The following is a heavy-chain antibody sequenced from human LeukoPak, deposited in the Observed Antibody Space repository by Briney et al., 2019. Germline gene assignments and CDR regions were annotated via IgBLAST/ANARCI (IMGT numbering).Heavy chain of an antibody. CDR1: GGSFSGYY. CDR2: INHSGST. V-gene: IGHV4-34*01. J-gene: IGHJ4*02. D-gene: IGHD4-23*01. Sequence: PSETLSLTCAVYGGSFSGYYWSWIRQSPGKGLEWIGEINHSGSTNYNPSLKSRVTISVDTSKNQFSLKLSSVTAADTAVYYCARGKVKLAPFDYWGQGTLVTVSS. CDR3: ARGKVKLAPFDY.